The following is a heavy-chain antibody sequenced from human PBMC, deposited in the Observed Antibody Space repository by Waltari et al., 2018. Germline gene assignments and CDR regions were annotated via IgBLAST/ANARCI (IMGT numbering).Heavy chain of an antibody. Sequence: QVQLVQSGAEVKKPGSSVKVSCKASGGTFSSYAISWVRQAHGHGLEWMGGIIPIFGTANYAQKFQGRVTITADESTSTAYMELSSLRSEDTAVYYCARETYYYDSSGYPYYGMDVWGQGTTVTVSS. J-gene: IGHJ6*02. CDR3: ARETYYYDSSGYPYYGMDV. CDR2: IIPIFGTA. CDR1: GGTFSSYA. D-gene: IGHD3-22*01. V-gene: IGHV1-69*13.